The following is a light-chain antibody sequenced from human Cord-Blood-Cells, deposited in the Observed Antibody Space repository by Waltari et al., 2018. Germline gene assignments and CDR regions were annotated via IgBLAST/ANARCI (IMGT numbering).Light chain of an antibody. CDR1: SRDVGSYNL. V-gene: IGLV2-23*01. Sequence: QSALTQPAHVSGSPGQSITISCTGTSRDVGSYNLVSWYQQHPGKAPKPMIYEGSKRPSGVSNRFSGSKSGNTASLTISGLQAEDEADYYCCSYAGSSTWVFGGGTKLTVL. CDR2: EGS. J-gene: IGLJ3*02. CDR3: CSYAGSSTWV.